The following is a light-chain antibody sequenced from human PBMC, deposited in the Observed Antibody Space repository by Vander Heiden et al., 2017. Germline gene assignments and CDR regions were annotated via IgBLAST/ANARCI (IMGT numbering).Light chain of an antibody. J-gene: IGKJ1*01. CDR1: QSISSY. CDR2: AAS. V-gene: IGKV1-39*01. Sequence: DIHMTQSPSSLSASVGDRVTITFRASQSISSYLNWYQQKPGKAPKLLIYAASSLQSGVPSRFSGSGSGTDFTLKISRLQPEDFATYYCQQSDTTPWTFGQGTKVEIK. CDR3: QQSDTTPWT.